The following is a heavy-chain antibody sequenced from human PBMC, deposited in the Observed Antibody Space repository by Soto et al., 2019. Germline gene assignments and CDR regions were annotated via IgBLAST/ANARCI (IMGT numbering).Heavy chain of an antibody. V-gene: IGHV1-69*12. D-gene: IGHD3-16*01. J-gene: IGHJ6*02. Sequence: QVQLVQSGAEVKKPGSSVKVSCKASGGTFSSYAISWVRQSPGQGLEWMGGIIPIFGTANYAQKFQGRVTITADESTSTAYMELSSLRSEDTAVYYCAIPLGLPGRYYYGMDVWGQGTTVTVSS. CDR3: AIPLGLPGRYYYGMDV. CDR2: IIPIFGTA. CDR1: GGTFSSYA.